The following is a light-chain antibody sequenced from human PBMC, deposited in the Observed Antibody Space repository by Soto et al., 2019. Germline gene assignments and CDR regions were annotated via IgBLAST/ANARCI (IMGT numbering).Light chain of an antibody. J-gene: IGKJ2*01. CDR1: QSISSSY. CDR3: QQYGSSRYT. V-gene: IGKV3-20*01. Sequence: EIVLTQSPGTLSLSPGERVTLSCRASQSISSSYLAWYQQKPGQAPRLLIFSTGSRATGIPDRFSGSGSGTDFSLTISRLEPEDFAVYYCQQYGSSRYTFGQGTKLEIK. CDR2: STG.